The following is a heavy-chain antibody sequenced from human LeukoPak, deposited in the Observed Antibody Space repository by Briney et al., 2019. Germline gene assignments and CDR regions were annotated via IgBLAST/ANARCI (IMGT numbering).Heavy chain of an antibody. CDR3: ARSRRVGNGEYPDY. CDR2: INPHTGDT. Sequence: ATVKVSCKATGYTFTGYYMHWVRKTPGQGLEWMGWINPHTGDTNYVRKIQGRVTMTRDTSIKTAYMKLSSMRSDDAAVYYCARSRRVGNGEYPDYWGQGNLGTVSS. V-gene: IGHV1-2*02. D-gene: IGHD3-10*01. J-gene: IGHJ4*02. CDR1: GYTFTGYY.